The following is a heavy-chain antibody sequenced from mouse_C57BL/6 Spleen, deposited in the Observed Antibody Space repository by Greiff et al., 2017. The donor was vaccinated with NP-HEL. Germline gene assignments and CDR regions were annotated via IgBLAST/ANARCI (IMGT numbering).Heavy chain of an antibody. Sequence: VQLQQSGPELVKPGASVKISCKASGYAFSSSWMNWVKQRPGKGLEWIGRIYPGDGDTNYNGKFKGKATLTADKSSSTAYMQLSSLTSEYSAVYFCARQFFAWFAYWGQETLVTVST. CDR1: GYAFSSSW. CDR3: ARQFFAWFAY. CDR2: IYPGDGDT. J-gene: IGHJ3*01. V-gene: IGHV1-82*01.